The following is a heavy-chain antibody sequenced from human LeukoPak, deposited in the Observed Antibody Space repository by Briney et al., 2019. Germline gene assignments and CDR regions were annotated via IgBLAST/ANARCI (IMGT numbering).Heavy chain of an antibody. CDR1: GFTFSSYG. Sequence: GGSLRLSCAASGFTFSSYGMSWVRQAPGKGLEWVSTIGGRGGSTYYADSVKGRFTISRDNSKNTLYLQMNSLRAEDTAVYYCAKQGRDWLRDYYYYMDVWGKGTTVTISS. J-gene: IGHJ6*03. CDR2: IGGRGGST. D-gene: IGHD3-9*01. CDR3: AKQGRDWLRDYYYYMDV. V-gene: IGHV3-23*01.